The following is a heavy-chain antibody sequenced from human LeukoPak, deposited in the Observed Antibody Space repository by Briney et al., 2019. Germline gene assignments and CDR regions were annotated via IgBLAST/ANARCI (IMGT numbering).Heavy chain of an antibody. D-gene: IGHD4-23*01. CDR1: GGTFSSYA. Sequence: SVKVSCKASGGTFSSYAISWVRQAPGQGLEWMGGIIPIFGTANYAQKFQGRVTITADEPTSTAYMELSSLRSEDTAVYYCARDRTVVTNYFDYWGQGTLVTVSS. CDR2: IIPIFGTA. CDR3: ARDRTVVTNYFDY. V-gene: IGHV1-69*01. J-gene: IGHJ4*02.